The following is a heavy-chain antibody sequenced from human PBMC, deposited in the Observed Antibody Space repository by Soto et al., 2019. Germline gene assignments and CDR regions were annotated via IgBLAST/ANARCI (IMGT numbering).Heavy chain of an antibody. CDR3: AEQQRNWFDP. D-gene: IGHD6-13*01. V-gene: IGHV4-39*01. CDR2: IYYSGST. CDR1: GGSISSSSYY. Sequence: PSETLSLTCTVSGGSISSSSYYWGWIRQPPGKGLEWIGSIYYSGSTYYNPSLKSRVTISVDTSKNQFSLKLSSVTAADTAVYYCAEQQRNWFDPWGQGTLVTVSS. J-gene: IGHJ5*02.